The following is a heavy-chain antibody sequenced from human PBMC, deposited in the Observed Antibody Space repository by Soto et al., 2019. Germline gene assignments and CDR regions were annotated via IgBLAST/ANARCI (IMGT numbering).Heavy chain of an antibody. CDR3: AKGRGYSPNNWFDP. V-gene: IGHV3-23*01. Sequence: GGSLRLSCAASVFTLSSYAMSWVRQAPGKGLEWVSAISGSGGSTYYADSVKGRFTISRDNSKNTLYLQMNSLRAEDTAVYYCAKGRGYSPNNWFDPWGQGTLVTVSS. CDR1: VFTLSSYA. J-gene: IGHJ5*02. D-gene: IGHD5-18*01. CDR2: ISGSGGST.